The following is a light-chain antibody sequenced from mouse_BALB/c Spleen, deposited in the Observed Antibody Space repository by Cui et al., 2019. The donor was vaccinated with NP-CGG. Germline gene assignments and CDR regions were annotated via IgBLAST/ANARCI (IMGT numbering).Light chain of an antibody. CDR1: TGAVTTSNY. Sequence: HAVVTQDSALTTSPGETVTLTCRSSTGAVTTSNYANWVQEKPDHLFTGLIGGTNNRAPGVPARFSGSLIGDKAALTITGAQIEDEATYFCALWYSNHWVFGGGTKLTVL. J-gene: IGLJ1*01. CDR3: ALWYSNHWV. V-gene: IGLV1*01. CDR2: GTN.